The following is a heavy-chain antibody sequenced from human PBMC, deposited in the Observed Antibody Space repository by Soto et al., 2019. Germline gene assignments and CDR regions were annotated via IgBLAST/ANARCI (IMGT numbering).Heavy chain of an antibody. Sequence: ASVKVSCKASGYSLTSYYMHWVRRAPGQGLEWMGITNPSDGSTNYARKFQCRVTITSDTSTSTVYMEMASLRSDDTAMYYCARSYVTSRPIDFWGQGALVTVSS. CDR1: GYSLTSYY. CDR3: ARSYVTSRPIDF. D-gene: IGHD3-10*02. V-gene: IGHV1-46*01. CDR2: TNPSDGST. J-gene: IGHJ4*02.